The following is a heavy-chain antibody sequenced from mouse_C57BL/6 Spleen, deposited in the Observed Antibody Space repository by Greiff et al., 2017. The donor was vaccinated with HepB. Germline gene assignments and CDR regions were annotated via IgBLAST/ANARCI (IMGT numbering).Heavy chain of an antibody. CDR3: ARDKDYGSSYGAMDY. CDR1: GYSITSGYY. D-gene: IGHD1-1*01. V-gene: IGHV3-6*01. CDR2: ISYDGSN. Sequence: ESGPGLVKPSQSLSLTCSVTGYSITSGYYWNWIRQFPGNKLEWMGYISYDGSNNYNPSLKNRISITRDTSKNQFFLKLNSVTTEDTATYYCARDKDYGSSYGAMDYWGQGTSVTVSS. J-gene: IGHJ4*01.